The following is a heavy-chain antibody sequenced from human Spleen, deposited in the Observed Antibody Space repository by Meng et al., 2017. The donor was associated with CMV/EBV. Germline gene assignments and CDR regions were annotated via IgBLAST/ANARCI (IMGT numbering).Heavy chain of an antibody. CDR2: INPETGDA. V-gene: IGHV1-2*02. CDR1: GYTFPDYW. CDR3: ARERYLGPAESPDYYYHGMDV. D-gene: IGHD2-2*01. J-gene: IGHJ6*02. Sequence: ASVKVSCKASGYTFPDYWMHWVRQAPGQGLEWMGWINPETGDANYAQKFQGRVTMTRDTFITTAYMEVSRLTSDDTAVYYCARERYLGPAESPDYYYHGMDVWGQGTTVTVSS.